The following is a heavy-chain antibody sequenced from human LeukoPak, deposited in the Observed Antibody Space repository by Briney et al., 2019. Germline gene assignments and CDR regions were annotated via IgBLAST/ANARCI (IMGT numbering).Heavy chain of an antibody. CDR1: GFTFSSYD. V-gene: IGHV3-13*01. J-gene: IGHJ6*02. Sequence: GGSLRLSCAASGFTFSSYDTHWVRQATGKGLEWVSAIGTAGDTYYPGSVKGRFTISRENAKNSLYLQMNSLRAGDTAVYYCARGFGRNLYYYYGMDVWGQGTTVTVSS. D-gene: IGHD2/OR15-2a*01. CDR2: IGTAGDT. CDR3: ARGFGRNLYYYYGMDV.